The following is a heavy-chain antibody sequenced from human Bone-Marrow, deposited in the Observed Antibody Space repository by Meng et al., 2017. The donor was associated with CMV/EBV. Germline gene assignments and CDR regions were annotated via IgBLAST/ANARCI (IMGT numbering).Heavy chain of an antibody. CDR1: GFTFSDYY. Sequence: GGSLRLSCAASGFTFSDYYMSWIRQAPGKGLEWVSYISSSGSTIYYADSVKGRFTISRDIPGNSLYLQMNSLRVEDTGVYYCATDPDYDYDFDYWGQGTLVTVSS. V-gene: IGHV3-11*04. CDR2: ISSSGSTI. J-gene: IGHJ4*02. D-gene: IGHD4-17*01. CDR3: ATDPDYDYDFDY.